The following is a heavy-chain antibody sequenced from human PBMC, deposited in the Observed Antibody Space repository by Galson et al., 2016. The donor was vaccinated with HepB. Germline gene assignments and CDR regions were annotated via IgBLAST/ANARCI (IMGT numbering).Heavy chain of an antibody. CDR2: INPSSGST. CDR3: ARLGGTLTGYDNFGNLRGYFDL. Sequence: SVKVSCKASGYTFFNYYIHWVRQAPGQGLEWMAMINPSSGSTIYAREFQGKISVTRDTASVPRDTSTGTVHLFLSSLRHEDKAVYYCARLGGTLTGYDNFGNLRGYFDLWGRGSLVTVSS. J-gene: IGHJ2*01. V-gene: IGHV1-46*01. D-gene: IGHD3-9*01. CDR1: GYTFFNYY.